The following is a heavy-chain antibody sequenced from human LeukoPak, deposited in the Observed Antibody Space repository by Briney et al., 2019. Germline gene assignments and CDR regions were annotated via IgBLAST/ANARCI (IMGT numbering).Heavy chain of an antibody. J-gene: IGHJ4*02. CDR3: ARDLFGDYDSSGYYHNPDY. CDR1: GFTFLDYV. CDR2: INWNGGST. Sequence: GGSLRLSCAASGFTFLDYVMSWVRQAPGKGLEWVSGINWNGGSTGYADSVKGRFTISRDNAKNSLYLQMNSLRAEDTALYYCARDLFGDYDSSGYYHNPDYWAQGPLVTVSS. V-gene: IGHV3-20*04. D-gene: IGHD3-22*01.